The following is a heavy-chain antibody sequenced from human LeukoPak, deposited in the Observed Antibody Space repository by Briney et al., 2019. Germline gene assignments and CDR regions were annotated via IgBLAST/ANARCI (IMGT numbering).Heavy chain of an antibody. CDR3: AKGPFFYYDASGYNYYDL. CDR1: GFTFGDYA. CDR2: IRSKAYGGTT. V-gene: IGHV3-49*03. J-gene: IGHJ4*02. D-gene: IGHD3-22*01. Sequence: GGSLRLSCTASGFTFGDYAMSWFRQAPGKGLEWVGFIRSKAYGGTTEYAASVKGRFTISRDDSKSIAYLQMNSLKTEDTAVYYCAKGPFFYYDASGYNYYDLWGQGTLVTVSS.